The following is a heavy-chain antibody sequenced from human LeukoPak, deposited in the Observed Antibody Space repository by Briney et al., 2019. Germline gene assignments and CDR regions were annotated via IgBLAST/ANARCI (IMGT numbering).Heavy chain of an antibody. V-gene: IGHV1-69*05. Sequence: SVKVSCKVSGYTLTELSMHWVRQAPGKGLEWMGGIIPIYGTPHSAQKFQGRVTITTDESTSTAFMDLSSLRSEDTAVYYCARGKLGYYYYHMDAWGKGTTVTVSS. CDR1: GYTLTELS. CDR3: ARGKLGYYYYHMDA. J-gene: IGHJ6*03. D-gene: IGHD3-3*02. CDR2: IIPIYGTP.